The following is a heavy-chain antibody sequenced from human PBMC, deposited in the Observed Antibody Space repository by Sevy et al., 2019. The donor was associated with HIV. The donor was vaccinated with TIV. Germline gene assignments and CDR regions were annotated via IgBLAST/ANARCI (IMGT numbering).Heavy chain of an antibody. CDR3: AKGGYSYGPDYFDY. D-gene: IGHD5-18*01. V-gene: IGHV3-30*18. Sequence: GGSLRLSCAASGFTFSSYGMHWVRQAPGKGLEWVAVISYDGSNKYYADSVKGRFTISRYNSKNTLYLQMNSLRAEDTAVYYCAKGGYSYGPDYFDYWGQGTLVTVSS. CDR1: GFTFSSYG. CDR2: ISYDGSNK. J-gene: IGHJ4*02.